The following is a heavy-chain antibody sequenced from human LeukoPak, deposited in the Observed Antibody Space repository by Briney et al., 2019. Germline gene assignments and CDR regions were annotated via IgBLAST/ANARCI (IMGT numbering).Heavy chain of an antibody. Sequence: GGSLRLSCAASVFTFSNYWMHWVRQAPGKGLVWVSRIKSDGSSTNYADSVKGRFTISRDNAKNTLYLQMNSLRAEDTGVYYCARDEYSSSYMDVWGKGTTVTVSS. CDR2: IKSDGSST. CDR1: VFTFSNYW. V-gene: IGHV3-74*01. D-gene: IGHD6-6*01. J-gene: IGHJ6*03. CDR3: ARDEYSSSYMDV.